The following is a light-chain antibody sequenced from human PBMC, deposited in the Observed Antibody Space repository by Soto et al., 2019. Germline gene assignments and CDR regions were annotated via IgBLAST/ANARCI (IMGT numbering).Light chain of an antibody. CDR1: QSVGSN. V-gene: IGKV3-15*01. CDR3: QQYNNWPPDRT. J-gene: IGKJ1*01. CDR2: GAS. Sequence: EIVMTQSPATLSVSPGERATLSCRASQSVGSNLAWYQQKPDQAPRLLIYGASTRATGIPARFTASESGTEFTLTISSLQSEDFAIYFCQQYNNWPPDRTFGQGTQVQIK.